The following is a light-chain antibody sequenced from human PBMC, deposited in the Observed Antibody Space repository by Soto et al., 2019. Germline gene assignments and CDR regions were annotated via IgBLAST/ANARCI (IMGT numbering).Light chain of an antibody. V-gene: IGLV2-14*03. J-gene: IGLJ1*01. CDR2: DVS. CDR3: SSYTTSNTRQIV. CDR1: SSDVGGYNY. Sequence: QSAITQPASVSGSPGQSITSSCTGTSSDVGGYNYVSWYQHHPGKAPKLMIYDVSNRPSGVSNRFSGSKSGNTASLIISGLQAEDEADYYCSSYTTSNTRQIVFGTGTKVTVL.